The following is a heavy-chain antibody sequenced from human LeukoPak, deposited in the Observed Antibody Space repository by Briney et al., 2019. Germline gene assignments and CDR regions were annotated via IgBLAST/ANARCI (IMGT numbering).Heavy chain of an antibody. Sequence: GASVKVSCKASGYTFTSYYMHWVRQAPGQRLECMGIINPSGGSTSYAQKFQGRVTMTRDTSTSTVYMELSSLRPEDTAVYYCARAQTYYCSSTSCYFAYWGQGTLVTVSS. D-gene: IGHD2-2*01. CDR1: GYTFTSYY. V-gene: IGHV1-46*03. CDR2: INPSGGST. CDR3: ARAQTYYCSSTSCYFAY. J-gene: IGHJ4*02.